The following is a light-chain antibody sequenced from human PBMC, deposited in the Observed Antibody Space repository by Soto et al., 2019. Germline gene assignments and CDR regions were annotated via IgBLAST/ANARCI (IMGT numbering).Light chain of an antibody. CDR1: QTISSY. Sequence: DIQMTQSPSSLSASVGDRVTITCRASQTISSYLNWYQQKPGKAPKLLIYAASSLQSGVPSRFSGSGSGTDFTLSISSLQPEDFATYSCQPNHSIQFTFGQGTKLEIK. J-gene: IGKJ2*01. CDR2: AAS. CDR3: QPNHSIQFT. V-gene: IGKV1-39*01.